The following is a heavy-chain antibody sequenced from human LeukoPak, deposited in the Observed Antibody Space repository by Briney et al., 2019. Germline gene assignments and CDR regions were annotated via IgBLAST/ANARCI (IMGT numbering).Heavy chain of an antibody. Sequence: PGGSLRLSCAASGFTFSNYGMHWVRQAPGKGLEWVAFIRYDGSNKYQTDSVKGRFTISRDNSKNTLYLQMNSLRAEDTALYYCAKDRVLRYFDWLFDLDYWGQGTLVIVSS. D-gene: IGHD3-9*01. CDR1: GFTFSNYG. V-gene: IGHV3-30*02. CDR3: AKDRVLRYFDWLFDLDY. J-gene: IGHJ4*02. CDR2: IRYDGSNK.